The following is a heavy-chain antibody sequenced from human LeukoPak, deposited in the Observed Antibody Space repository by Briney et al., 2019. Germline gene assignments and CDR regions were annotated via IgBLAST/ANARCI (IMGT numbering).Heavy chain of an antibody. CDR3: ARPGPYIVATITGLNSSFDP. CDR2: INHSGST. CDR1: GGSFSGYY. Sequence: PSEILSLTCAVYGGSFSGYYWSWIRQPPGKGLEWIGEINHSGSTNHNPSLKSRVTISVDTSKNKFSLKLSSVTAADTAVYYCARPGPYIVATITGLNSSFDPWGQGTLVTVSS. V-gene: IGHV4-34*01. D-gene: IGHD5-12*01. J-gene: IGHJ5*02.